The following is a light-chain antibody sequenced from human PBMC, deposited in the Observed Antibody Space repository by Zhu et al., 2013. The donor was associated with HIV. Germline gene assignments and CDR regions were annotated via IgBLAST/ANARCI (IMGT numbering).Light chain of an antibody. V-gene: IGKV3-20*01. CDR3: QQYDRSPLT. CDR1: QSVSSSY. J-gene: IGKJ4*01. CDR2: GAS. Sequence: EIVMTQSPATLSVSPGERATLSCRASQSVSSSYLAWYQQKPGQAPRLLIYGASTRATGIPARFSGSGSGTDFTLSISRLEPEDFAVYYCQQYDRSPLTFGGGTTVEIK.